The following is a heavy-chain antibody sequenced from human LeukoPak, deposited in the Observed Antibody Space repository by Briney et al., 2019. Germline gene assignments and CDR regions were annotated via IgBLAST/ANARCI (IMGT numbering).Heavy chain of an antibody. J-gene: IGHJ4*02. CDR3: ARGGPNRSGWTLDY. CDR2: INADSGNT. Sequence: ASVKVSCKASGYTFTGYAMHWVRLAPGHGLEWMGWINADSGNTESSQRFQGRLSITWDTSATTAYMELSSLTSEDTAVYYCARGGPNRSGWTLDYWGPGTLVTVSS. V-gene: IGHV1-3*01. CDR1: GYTFTGYA. D-gene: IGHD6-19*01.